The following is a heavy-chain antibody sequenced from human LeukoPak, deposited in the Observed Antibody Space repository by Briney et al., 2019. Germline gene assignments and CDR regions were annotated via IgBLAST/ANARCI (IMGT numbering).Heavy chain of an antibody. J-gene: IGHJ2*01. CDR3: ARVMVVGATSYWYFDL. D-gene: IGHD1-26*01. CDR1: GYTFTSYG. CDR2: ISAYNGNA. V-gene: IGHV1-18*01. Sequence: ASVKVSCKASGYTFTSYGISWVRQAPGQGLEWMGWISAYNGNANYAQKLQGRVTMTTDTSTSTAYMELRSLRPDDTAVYYCARVMVVGATSYWYFDLWGRGTLVTVSS.